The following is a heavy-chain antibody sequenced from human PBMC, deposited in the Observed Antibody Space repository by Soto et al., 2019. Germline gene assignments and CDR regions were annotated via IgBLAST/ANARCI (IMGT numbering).Heavy chain of an antibody. CDR3: ASDPPGGSYFLDQ. CDR1: GFTFRRYA. D-gene: IGHD2-15*01. Sequence: QVQLVESGGGVVLPGRSLRLSCAASGFTFRRYALHWVRQAPGKGLEWVAVISDDGNIQYYADSVKGRFTISRDNFRNTVHLQMNSLRAEDTAVYFCASDPPGGSYFLDQWGQGTLVTVSS. V-gene: IGHV3-30-3*01. J-gene: IGHJ4*02. CDR2: ISDDGNIQ.